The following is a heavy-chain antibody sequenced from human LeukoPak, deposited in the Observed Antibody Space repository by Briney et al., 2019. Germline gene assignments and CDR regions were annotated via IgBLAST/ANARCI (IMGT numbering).Heavy chain of an antibody. CDR1: GYRFTDYW. Sequence: GESLKISCKGSGYRFTDYWIGWVRQMPGKGPEWMGIISPEDSDTRYSPSFQGQVTTSADESISTAYLQWSSLKASDTALYYCARYRGDYVSLPSPFDYWGRGTLVTVSS. CDR2: ISPEDSDT. D-gene: IGHD4-17*01. V-gene: IGHV5-51*01. CDR3: ARYRGDYVSLPSPFDY. J-gene: IGHJ4*02.